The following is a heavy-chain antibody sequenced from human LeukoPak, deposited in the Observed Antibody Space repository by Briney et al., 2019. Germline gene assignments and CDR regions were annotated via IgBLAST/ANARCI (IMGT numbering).Heavy chain of an antibody. D-gene: IGHD2-2*02. CDR2: FYPEDGET. Sequence: GASVKVSCKVSGYTLTELSMHWVRQAPGKGLEWMGGFYPEDGETIYAQKFQGRVTMTEDTSTDTAYMELSSLRSEDTAVYYCATRSHPLYAVKTFYYYYGMDVWAKGPRSPSP. J-gene: IGHJ6*02. V-gene: IGHV1-24*01. CDR3: ATRSHPLYAVKTFYYYYGMDV. CDR1: GYTLTELS.